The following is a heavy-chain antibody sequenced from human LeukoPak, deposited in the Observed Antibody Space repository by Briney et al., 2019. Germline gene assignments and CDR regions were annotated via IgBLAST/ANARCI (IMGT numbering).Heavy chain of an antibody. V-gene: IGHV3-23*01. CDR1: GFTFSSYA. CDR2: ISVSGYYT. CDR3: TKAGLRGDDSHAKLSDY. J-gene: IGHJ4*02. D-gene: IGHD2-21*01. Sequence: GSSLRLSCAASGFTFSSYAMSWVRQAPGKGLEWVSTISVSGYYTYYADSVKGRFTISRDNSKNTLHLQMNSLRGEDTAVYYCTKAGLRGDDSHAKLSDYWGQGTLVTVSS.